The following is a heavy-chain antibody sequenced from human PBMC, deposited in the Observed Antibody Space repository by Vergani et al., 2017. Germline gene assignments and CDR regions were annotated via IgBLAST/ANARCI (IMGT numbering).Heavy chain of an antibody. D-gene: IGHD6-13*01. J-gene: IGHJ5*02. V-gene: IGHV3-23*01. CDR3: AKGPIAAAGTRWFDP. CDR2: ISSSGGST. Sequence: EVQLLESGGCLVQPGGSLRLSCAASGFTFSSYAMSWVRQAPGKGLEWVSAISSSGGSTYYADSVKGRFTISRDNSKNTLYLQMNSLRAEDTAVYYCAKGPIAAAGTRWFDPWGQGTLVTVSS. CDR1: GFTFSSYA.